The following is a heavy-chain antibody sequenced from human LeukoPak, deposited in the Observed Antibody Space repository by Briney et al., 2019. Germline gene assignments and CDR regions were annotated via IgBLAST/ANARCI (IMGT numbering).Heavy chain of an antibody. Sequence: SQTLSLTCTVSGGSISSGGYYWSWIRQPPGKGLEWIGYIYHSGSTYYNPSLKSRVTISVDRSKNQFSLKLSSVTAADTAVYYCASLTYYYDSSGYYRDYWGQGTLVTVSS. CDR3: ASLTYYYDSSGYYRDY. V-gene: IGHV4-30-2*01. CDR2: IYHSGST. D-gene: IGHD3-22*01. CDR1: GGSISSGGYY. J-gene: IGHJ4*02.